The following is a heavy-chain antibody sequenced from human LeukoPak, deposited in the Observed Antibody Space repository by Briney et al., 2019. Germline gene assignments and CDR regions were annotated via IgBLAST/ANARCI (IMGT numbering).Heavy chain of an antibody. Sequence: PSETLSLTCTVSSGSLSLYYWSWIRQPPGKGLEWIGRIYTSESTNYNPSLKSRVTISVNTSKNQFSLKLSSVTAADTAVYYCARRRTTFVVVPAALNWFDPWGQGTLVTVSS. CDR1: SGSLSLYY. CDR3: ARRRTTFVVVPAALNWFDP. D-gene: IGHD2-2*01. V-gene: IGHV4-4*07. J-gene: IGHJ5*02. CDR2: IYTSEST.